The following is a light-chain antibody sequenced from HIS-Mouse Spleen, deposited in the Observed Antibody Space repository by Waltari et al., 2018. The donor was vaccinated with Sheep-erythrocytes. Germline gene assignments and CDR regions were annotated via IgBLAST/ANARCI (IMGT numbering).Light chain of an antibody. J-gene: IGLJ1*01. CDR2: DVS. V-gene: IGLV2-14*01. CDR1: SRDVGGYNY. Sequence: QSALTQPRSVSGSPGQSVTISCTGTSRDVGGYNYVSWYQQHPGKAPKLMIYDVSNRPSGVSNRFSGSKSGNTASLTISGLQAEDEADYYCSSYTSSSTYVFGTGTKVTVL. CDR3: SSYTSSSTYV.